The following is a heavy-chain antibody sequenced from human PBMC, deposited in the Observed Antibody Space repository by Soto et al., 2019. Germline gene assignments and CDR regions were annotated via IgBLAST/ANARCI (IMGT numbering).Heavy chain of an antibody. CDR1: GGSISSGGYY. CDR3: ARDRMGATNYYYYGMDV. Sequence: PSETLSLTCTVSGGSISSGGYYWSWIRQHPGKGLEWIGYIYYSGSTYYNPSLKSRVTISVDTSKNQFSLKLSSVTAADTAVYYCARDRMGATNYYYYGMDVWGQGTTVTVSS. J-gene: IGHJ6*02. D-gene: IGHD1-26*01. V-gene: IGHV4-31*03. CDR2: IYYSGST.